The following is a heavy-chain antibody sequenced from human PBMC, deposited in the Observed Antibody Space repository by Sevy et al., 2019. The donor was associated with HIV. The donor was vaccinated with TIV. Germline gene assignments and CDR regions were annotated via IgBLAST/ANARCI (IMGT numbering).Heavy chain of an antibody. V-gene: IGHV4-59*01. J-gene: IGHJ5*02. D-gene: IGHD5-12*01. CDR1: GGSISAYY. CDR2: IYYTGST. CDR3: ARAPPVRSGDDSLNWFDP. Sequence: SETLSLTCTVSGGSISAYYWSWIRQPPGKPLEYIGYIYYTGSTNYNPSLKSQVTISVDTSKNQFSLKLNSVTAADTAVYFCARAPPVRSGDDSLNWFDPWGQGTLVTVSS.